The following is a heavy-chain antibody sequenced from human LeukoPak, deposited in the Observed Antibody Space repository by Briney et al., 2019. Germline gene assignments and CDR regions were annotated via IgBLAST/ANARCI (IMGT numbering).Heavy chain of an antibody. D-gene: IGHD2-21*02. V-gene: IGHV3-11*04. CDR2: ISSSGSTI. Sequence: GGSLRLSCAASGFTFSDYYMSWIRQAPGKGLEWVSYISSSGSTIYYADSVKGRFTISRDNSKNTLYLQMNSLRAEDTAVYYCARDLGDNNWFDPWGQGTLVTVSS. CDR1: GFTFSDYY. CDR3: ARDLGDNNWFDP. J-gene: IGHJ5*02.